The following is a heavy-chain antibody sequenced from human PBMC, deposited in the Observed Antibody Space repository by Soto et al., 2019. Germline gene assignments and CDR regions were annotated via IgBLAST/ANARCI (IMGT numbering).Heavy chain of an antibody. Sequence: GSGPTLVNPTETLTLTCTVSGFSLSNARMGVSWIRQPPGKALEWLAHIFSNDEKSYSTSLKSRLTISKDTSKSPVVLTMTNMDPVDTATYYCARIRVPGMVREPNWFDPWGQGTLVTVSS. J-gene: IGHJ5*02. CDR2: IFSNDEK. V-gene: IGHV2-26*01. CDR3: ARIRVPGMVREPNWFDP. D-gene: IGHD3-10*01. CDR1: GFSLSNARMG.